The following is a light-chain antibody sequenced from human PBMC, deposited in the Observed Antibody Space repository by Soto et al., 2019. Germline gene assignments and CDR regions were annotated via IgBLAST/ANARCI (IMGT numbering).Light chain of an antibody. J-gene: IGKJ1*01. CDR2: GAS. CDR1: QSISSH. V-gene: IGKV3-15*01. CDR3: PQYHYWWA. Sequence: EIVMTQSPATLSVSPGERATLSCRASQSISSHLAWYKQKPGQAPRLLIHGASTRATGIPARFSGSGSGTEFTLVISSLQSEDFAVYYCPQYHYWWAFGQGTKVDIK.